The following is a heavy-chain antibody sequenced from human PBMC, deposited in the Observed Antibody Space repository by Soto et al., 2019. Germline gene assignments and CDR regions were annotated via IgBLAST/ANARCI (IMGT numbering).Heavy chain of an antibody. CDR2: ISAYNGNT. CDR1: GYTFTSYG. J-gene: IGHJ5*02. D-gene: IGHD3-22*01. Sequence: ASVKVSCKASGYTFTSYGISWVRQAPGQGLEWMGWISAYNGNTNYAQKLQGRVTMTTDTSTSTAYMELRSLRSDDTAVYYCAREENYYDSSGPGGWFEPWGQGTLVTVSS. CDR3: AREENYYDSSGPGGWFEP. V-gene: IGHV1-18*04.